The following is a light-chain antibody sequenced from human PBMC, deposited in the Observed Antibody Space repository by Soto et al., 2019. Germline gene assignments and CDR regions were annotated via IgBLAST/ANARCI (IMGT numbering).Light chain of an antibody. CDR2: EAS. Sequence: IQISQSPSTLSASVGDTVTITCRASQSISGWLAWYQQKPGVAPKLLIYEASALQSGVPSRFSGSGYGTVFTLTISRLQPDDSASYYCQQYDVLSTFGQGTKWIS. CDR1: QSISGW. J-gene: IGKJ1*01. V-gene: IGKV1-5*03. CDR3: QQYDVLST.